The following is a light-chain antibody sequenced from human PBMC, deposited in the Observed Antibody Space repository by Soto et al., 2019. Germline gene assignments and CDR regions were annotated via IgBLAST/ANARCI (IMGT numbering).Light chain of an antibody. CDR3: QQTYSTLNT. Sequence: DIQVTQSPSSLSASVGDRVTITCRASQSIRTYLNWYQQRPGKPPKLLIHSASTLQSGVPSRFSGSGSGTDFTLTITSLQPEDFVTYYCQQTYSTLNTFGQGTKLEIK. J-gene: IGKJ2*01. CDR2: SAS. CDR1: QSIRTY. V-gene: IGKV1-39*01.